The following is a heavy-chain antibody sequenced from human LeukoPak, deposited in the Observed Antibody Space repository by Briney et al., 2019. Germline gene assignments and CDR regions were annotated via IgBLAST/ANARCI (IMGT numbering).Heavy chain of an antibody. CDR2: IYYSGST. D-gene: IGHD3-22*01. V-gene: IGHV4-39*01. CDR3: ARGIYYYDSSGYYY. J-gene: IGHJ4*02. CDR1: GGSISSSSYY. Sequence: PSETLSLTCTVSGGSISSSSYYWGWIRQPPGKGLEWIGSIYYSGSTYYNPSLKSRVTISVDTSKNQFSLKLSSVTAADTAVYYCARGIYYYDSSGYYYWGQGTLVTVSS.